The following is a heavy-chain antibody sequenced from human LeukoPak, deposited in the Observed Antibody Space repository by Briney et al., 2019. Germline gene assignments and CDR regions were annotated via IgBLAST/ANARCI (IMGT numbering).Heavy chain of an antibody. Sequence: GASVKVSCKASGYTLTSYGISWVRQAPGQGLEWMGWISAYNGNTNYAQKLQGRVTMTTDTSTSTAYMELRSLRSDDTAVYYCARDRVLRFLEWTKRYYFDYWGQGTLVTVSS. CDR2: ISAYNGNT. CDR3: ARDRVLRFLEWTKRYYFDY. J-gene: IGHJ4*02. D-gene: IGHD3-3*01. V-gene: IGHV1-18*01. CDR1: GYTLTSYG.